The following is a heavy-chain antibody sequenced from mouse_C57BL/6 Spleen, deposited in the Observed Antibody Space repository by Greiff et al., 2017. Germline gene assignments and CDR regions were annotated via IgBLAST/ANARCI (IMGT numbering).Heavy chain of an antibody. Sequence: QVQLQQPGAELVKPGASAKVSCKASGYTFTSYWMHWVKQSPGQGFEWIGRIHPSDSDTIYIQKFKGKATLTVDKSYSTAYMQLGRLTSEDSAVYYCAMGYEGFAYWGQGTLVTVSA. J-gene: IGHJ3*01. CDR1: GYTFTSYW. CDR3: AMGYEGFAY. CDR2: IHPSDSDT. D-gene: IGHD2-2*01. V-gene: IGHV1-74*01.